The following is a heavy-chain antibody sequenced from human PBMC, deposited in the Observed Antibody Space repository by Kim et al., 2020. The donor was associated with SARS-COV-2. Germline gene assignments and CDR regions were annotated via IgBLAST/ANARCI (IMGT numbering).Heavy chain of an antibody. D-gene: IGHD3-16*01. CDR2: IYSSGST. CDR1: GGSISFYY. Sequence: SETLSLTCSVSGGSISFYYWNWIRQSPGKGLEWIGYIYSSGSTNYNPPLKSRVTISLDTSKNQLSLNLTSVTAADTAGYYCARGRGMGYYYDGMDIWGQG. J-gene: IGHJ6*02. V-gene: IGHV4-59*13. CDR3: ARGRGMGYYYDGMDI.